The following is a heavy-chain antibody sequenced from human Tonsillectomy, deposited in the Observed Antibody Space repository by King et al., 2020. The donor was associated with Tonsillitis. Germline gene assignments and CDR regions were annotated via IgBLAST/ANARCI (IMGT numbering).Heavy chain of an antibody. V-gene: IGHV4-31*03. CDR3: ARVGTMDTAMNYYYYYMDV. CDR1: GGSISRGGYY. Sequence: LQLQESGPGLVRPSQTLSLTCTVSGGSISRGGYYWSWIRQHPGKGLEWIGYIYYSGSLYYNPSLKSRVTISVDTSKNQFSLKLSSVTAADTAVYYCARVGTMDTAMNYYYYYMDVWGKGATVTVSS. D-gene: IGHD5-18*01. J-gene: IGHJ6*03. CDR2: IYYSGSL.